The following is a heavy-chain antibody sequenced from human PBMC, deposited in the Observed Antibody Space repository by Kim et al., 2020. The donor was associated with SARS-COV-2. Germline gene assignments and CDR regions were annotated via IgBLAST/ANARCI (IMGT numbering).Heavy chain of an antibody. V-gene: IGHV1-69*13. CDR3: ASRTWRGYCSSSSCYVHWYGEL. J-gene: IGHJ2*01. CDR1: GDTFSSSS. Sequence: SVKVSCKASGDTFSSSSISWVRQAPGQGLEWMGGIIPIFDLANYEQKFQARLTITADESTSTAYMELSSLRSEDTAVYCCASRTWRGYCSSSSCYVHWYGELGGLGTLVRVP. D-gene: IGHD2-2*01. CDR2: IIPIFDLA.